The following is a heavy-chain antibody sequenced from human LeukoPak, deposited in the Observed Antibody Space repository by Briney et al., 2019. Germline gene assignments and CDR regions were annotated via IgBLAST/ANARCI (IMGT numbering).Heavy chain of an antibody. CDR1: GFTFSSSA. D-gene: IGHD2-15*01. V-gene: IGHV3-23*01. CDR2: ISNNGGYT. J-gene: IGHJ4*02. Sequence: GGSLRLSCAASGFTFSSSAMSWARQAPGKGPEWVSAISNNGGYTHYADSVQGRFTISRDNSKSTLCLQMNSLRAEDTAVYYCAKQLGYCSDGSCYFPYWGQGTLVTVSS. CDR3: AKQLGYCSDGSCYFPY.